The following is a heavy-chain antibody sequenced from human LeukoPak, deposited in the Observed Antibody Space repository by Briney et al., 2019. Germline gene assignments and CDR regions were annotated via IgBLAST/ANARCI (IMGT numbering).Heavy chain of an antibody. CDR3: ARDIGTYPEGY. D-gene: IGHD2-2*01. CDR2: INPSGGST. J-gene: IGHJ4*02. V-gene: IGHV1-46*01. Sequence: ASVKVSCKASGYTFTSYYMHWVRQAPGQGLEWMGIINPSGGSTSYAQKFQGRVTMTRDMSTSTVYMELRSLRSDDTAVYYCARDIGTYPEGYWGQGTLVTVSS. CDR1: GYTFTSYY.